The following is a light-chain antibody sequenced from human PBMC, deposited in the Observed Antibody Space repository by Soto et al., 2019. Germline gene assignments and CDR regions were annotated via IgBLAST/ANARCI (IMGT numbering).Light chain of an antibody. V-gene: IGKV3-15*01. Sequence: EKVMTQSPATLSVSPGERATLSCRASESVSSHLAWYQQKPGQAPRLLIYHASTRATGVPARFSGSGSGTEFTLTINSLQSEDFAIYYCQQYHNWPPWTFGQGTKVEIK. CDR3: QQYHNWPPWT. CDR2: HAS. J-gene: IGKJ1*01. CDR1: ESVSSH.